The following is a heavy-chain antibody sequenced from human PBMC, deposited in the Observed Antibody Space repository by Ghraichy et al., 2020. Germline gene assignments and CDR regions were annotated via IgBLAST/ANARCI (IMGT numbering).Heavy chain of an antibody. CDR1: GFTFSSYA. V-gene: IGHV3-23*01. CDR2: ISGSGGST. CDR3: AKDSLKGYYYGMDV. J-gene: IGHJ6*02. Sequence: GGSLRLSCAASGFTFSSYAMSWVRQAPGKGLEWVSAISGSGGSTYYADSVKGRFTISRDNSKNTLYLQMNSLRAEDTAVYYCAKDSLKGYYYGMDVWGQGTTVTVSS.